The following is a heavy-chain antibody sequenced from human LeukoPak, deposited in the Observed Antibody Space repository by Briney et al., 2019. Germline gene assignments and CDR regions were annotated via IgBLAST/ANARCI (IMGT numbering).Heavy chain of an antibody. CDR1: GYTFTSYD. Sequence: ASVKVSCKASGYTFTSYDINWVRQATGQGLEWMGWMNPKSGSTGYAQKFQGRVTLTRSTSITTAYMELSSLRSEDTAVYYCARADYEGYNWNDDAFDLWGQGTLVTVSS. CDR2: MNPKSGST. D-gene: IGHD1-1*01. J-gene: IGHJ3*01. V-gene: IGHV1-8*03. CDR3: ARADYEGYNWNDDAFDL.